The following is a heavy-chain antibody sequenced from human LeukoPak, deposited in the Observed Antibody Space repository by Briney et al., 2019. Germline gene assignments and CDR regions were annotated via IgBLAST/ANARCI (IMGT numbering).Heavy chain of an antibody. CDR1: GGAITSHY. D-gene: IGHD2-15*01. J-gene: IGHJ6*03. Sequence: SETLSLTCTVSGGAITSHYWTWIRQSPVKGLEWIGDISNSGRTSYNPSLKSRVTISIDTSKSQFSLKLTSVTAADTAVYYCGRDALVGYFSHYYMDVWGKGTTVTVSS. CDR2: ISNSGRT. CDR3: GRDALVGYFSHYYMDV. V-gene: IGHV4-59*11.